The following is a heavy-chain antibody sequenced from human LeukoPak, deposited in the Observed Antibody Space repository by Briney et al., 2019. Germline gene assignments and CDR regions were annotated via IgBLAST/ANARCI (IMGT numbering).Heavy chain of an antibody. J-gene: IGHJ4*02. V-gene: IGHV3-21*01. CDR2: ISSSASYI. Sequence: PGGSLRLSCAASGFTFSSYSMNWVRQAPGKGLEWVSSISSSASYIYYADSVKGRFTISRDNAKNSLYLQMNSLRAEDTAVYYCARRSGYLNYFDYWGQGTLVTVSS. D-gene: IGHD3-22*01. CDR3: ARRSGYLNYFDY. CDR1: GFTFSSYS.